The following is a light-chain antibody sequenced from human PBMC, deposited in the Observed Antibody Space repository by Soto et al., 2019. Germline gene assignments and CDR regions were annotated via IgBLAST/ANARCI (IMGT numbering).Light chain of an antibody. V-gene: IGKV1-39*01. Sequence: DIQMTQSPSSLSASVGDRVTITCRASRTISSYLNWYQQKPGKAPELLIYGVSSLQSGVPSRFSGSGSGTEFTLTISSLQPEDFATYYCQQSYITPKVTFGGGTKVENK. CDR2: GVS. CDR1: RTISSY. CDR3: QQSYITPKVT. J-gene: IGKJ4*01.